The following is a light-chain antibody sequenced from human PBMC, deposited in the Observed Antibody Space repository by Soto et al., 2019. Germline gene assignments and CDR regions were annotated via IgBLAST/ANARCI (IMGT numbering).Light chain of an antibody. CDR3: CSYVGARTYV. J-gene: IGLJ1*01. CDR2: EGS. Sequence: QSVLTQPASVSGSPGQSITISCSGSISDVGSSGPVSWYQHHPGQVPKLIIYEGSRRPSGVSSRFSGSKTGNTASLTITGLQAEDEANYYCCSYVGARTYVFRTGTKVTVL. CDR1: ISDVGSSGP. V-gene: IGLV2-23*01.